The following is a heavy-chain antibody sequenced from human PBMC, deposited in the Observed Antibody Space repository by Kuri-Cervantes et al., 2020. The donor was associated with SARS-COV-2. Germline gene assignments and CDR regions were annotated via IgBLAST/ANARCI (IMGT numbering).Heavy chain of an antibody. J-gene: IGHJ4*02. CDR1: GGSFSGYY. D-gene: IGHD4-11*01. Sequence: SQTLSLTCAVYGGSFSGYYWSWIRQPPGKGLEWIGEINHSGSTNYNPSLKSRVTISVDTSKNQFSLKLSSVTAADTAVYYCSRGWSTVTTPYCDYWGQGTLVTVSS. CDR2: INHSGST. V-gene: IGHV4-34*01. CDR3: SRGWSTVTTPYCDY.